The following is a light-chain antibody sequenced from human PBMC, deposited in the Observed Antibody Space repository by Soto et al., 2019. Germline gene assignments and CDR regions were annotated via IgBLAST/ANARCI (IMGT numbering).Light chain of an antibody. CDR3: QQRSYPIT. CDR2: DAS. CDR1: QIFTSNS. Sequence: EIWLTQYPGTLSLSPGERATLSCRASQIFTSNSLAWYQQKPGQAPRLLVYDASHRATGIPVRLSGSGSESEFTLTISSLAPEDFAVYYCQQRSYPITFGHGTRLEIK. J-gene: IGKJ5*01. V-gene: IGKV3D-20*02.